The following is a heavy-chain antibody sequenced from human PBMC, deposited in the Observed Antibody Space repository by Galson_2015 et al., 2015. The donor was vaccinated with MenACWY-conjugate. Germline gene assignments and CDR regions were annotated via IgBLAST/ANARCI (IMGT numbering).Heavy chain of an antibody. D-gene: IGHD4-17*01. V-gene: IGHV3-7*03. CDR3: VRDCDYGDNDGMDV. CDR2: IHRGGSRA. Sequence: SLRLSCAASGFRFTDYWMTWVRQAPGKGLDWVANIHRGGSRAHYADSVKGRFTISRDNAKNSVFLQMSSLRPEDSAVYYCVRDCDYGDNDGMDVWGQGTTVTVS. CDR1: GFRFTDYW. J-gene: IGHJ6*02.